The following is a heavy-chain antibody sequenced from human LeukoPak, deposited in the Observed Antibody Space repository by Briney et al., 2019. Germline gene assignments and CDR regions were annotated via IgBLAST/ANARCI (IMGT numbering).Heavy chain of an antibody. D-gene: IGHD2-2*02. CDR2: IIPIRGIA. V-gene: IGHV1-69*04. Sequence: SVRVSCKASGCTFSSYAISWVRQAPGQGLEWMGRIIPIRGIAYYAEKVKGRVTITADNSTSTAYMELSSLRSEHPAVYYCARSLGPGIEPAAISSHSYHHGMDVWGQGTTVTVSS. CDR3: ARSLGPGIEPAAISSHSYHHGMDV. CDR1: GCTFSSYA. J-gene: IGHJ6*02.